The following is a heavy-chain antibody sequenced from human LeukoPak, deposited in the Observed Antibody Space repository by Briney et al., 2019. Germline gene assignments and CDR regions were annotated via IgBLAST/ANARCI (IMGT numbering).Heavy chain of an antibody. J-gene: IGHJ4*02. Sequence: GGSLRLSCAGSGFTFSSYVMSWVRQAPGKGLEWVSAISTRGDSTYYADSVKGRFTISRDNSKNTLYLQMNSLRAEDTAVYYCARDSYDFWSGYPQGAFDDWGQGTLVTVSS. V-gene: IGHV3-23*01. CDR2: ISTRGDST. D-gene: IGHD3-3*01. CDR3: ARDSYDFWSGYPQGAFDD. CDR1: GFTFSSYV.